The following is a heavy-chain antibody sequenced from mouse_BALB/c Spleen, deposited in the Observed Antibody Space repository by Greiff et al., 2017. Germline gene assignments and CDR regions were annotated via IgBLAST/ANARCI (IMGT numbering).Heavy chain of an antibody. CDR3: ARVYGSSYDWFAY. J-gene: IGHJ3*01. Sequence: EVHLVESGGGLVKPGGSLKLSCAASGFTFSSYAMSWVRQTPEKRLEWVASISSGGSTYYPDSVKGRFTISRDNARNILYLQMSSLRSEDTAMYYCARVYGSSYDWFAYWGQGTLVTVSA. CDR1: GFTFSSYA. V-gene: IGHV5-6-5*01. CDR2: ISSGGST. D-gene: IGHD1-1*01.